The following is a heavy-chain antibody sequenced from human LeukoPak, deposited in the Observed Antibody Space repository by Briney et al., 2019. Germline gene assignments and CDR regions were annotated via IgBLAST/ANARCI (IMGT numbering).Heavy chain of an antibody. Sequence: SVKVSCKASGGTFSSYAISWVRQAPGQGLEWMGGIIPIFGTANYAQKFQGRVTMTRNTSISTAYMELGSLRSEDTAVYYCATSRYSSILNDYWGQGTLVTVSS. J-gene: IGHJ4*02. CDR1: GGTFSSYA. V-gene: IGHV1-69*05. CDR2: IIPIFGTA. D-gene: IGHD6-13*01. CDR3: ATSRYSSILNDY.